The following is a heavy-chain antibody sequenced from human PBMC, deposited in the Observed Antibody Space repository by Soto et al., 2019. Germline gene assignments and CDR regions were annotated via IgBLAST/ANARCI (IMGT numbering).Heavy chain of an antibody. CDR1: GYTFTSYA. CDR3: AGGIVVVTALDY. V-gene: IGHV1-3*05. Sequence: QVQLVQSGAEEKKPGASVKVSCKASGYTFTSYAMHWVRQAPGQRLEWMGWIKAGNGNTKYSQKFQGRVNITRDATASTSYRELSSLRSEDTAVYYCAGGIVVVTALDYWGQGTLVTVSS. D-gene: IGHD2-21*02. J-gene: IGHJ4*02. CDR2: IKAGNGNT.